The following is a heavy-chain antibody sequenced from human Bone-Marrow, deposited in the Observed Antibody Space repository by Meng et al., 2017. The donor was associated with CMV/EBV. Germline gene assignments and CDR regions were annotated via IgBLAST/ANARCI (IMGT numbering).Heavy chain of an antibody. D-gene: IGHD2-2*02. CDR2: IIPIFGTA. Sequence: SYGISWVGQAPGQGLEWVGGIIPIFGTANYAQKFEGRGTITTDESTSTAYMELSRLRSEDTAVYYCARGVPAAIRREGYYGMDVWGQGTTVTVSS. V-gene: IGHV1-69*05. J-gene: IGHJ6*02. CDR3: ARGVPAAIRREGYYGMDV. CDR1: SYG.